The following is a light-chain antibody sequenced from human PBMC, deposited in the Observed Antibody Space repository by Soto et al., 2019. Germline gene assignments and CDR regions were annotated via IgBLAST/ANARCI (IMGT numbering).Light chain of an antibody. CDR3: ATWDGSLPGEV. CDR1: SSNIGNNY. V-gene: IGLV1-51*01. J-gene: IGLJ2*01. Sequence: QGVLTQSPSVSAAPGQKVTISCSGSSSNIGNNYVSWYQQLSGTAPKLLIYDNNKRPSGIPDRFSGSKSGTSGTLDITGLQTGDEADYYCATWDGSLPGEVFGGGTKLTVL. CDR2: DNN.